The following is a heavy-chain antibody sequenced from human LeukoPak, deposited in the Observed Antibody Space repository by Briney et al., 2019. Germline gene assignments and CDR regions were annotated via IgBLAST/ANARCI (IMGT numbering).Heavy chain of an antibody. V-gene: IGHV3-23*01. CDR3: ARDRRRSGSYSEY. D-gene: IGHD1-26*01. J-gene: IGHJ4*02. CDR1: GFTFSSYA. CDR2: ISGSGANT. Sequence: GSLRLSCAAPGFTFSSYAMSWVRQAPGKGLEWVSAISGSGANTYYADSVKGRFTISRDNSKNTLYLQMNSLRAEDTAVYYCARDRRRSGSYSEYWGRGTLVTVSS.